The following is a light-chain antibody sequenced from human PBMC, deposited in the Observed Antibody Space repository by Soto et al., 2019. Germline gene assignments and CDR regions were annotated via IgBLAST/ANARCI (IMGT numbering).Light chain of an antibody. J-gene: IGKJ1*01. V-gene: IGKV3-11*01. CDR3: QQRSNWPPWT. CDR1: QSVSSY. CDR2: AES. Sequence: EIVLTQSPATLALSPGQRATLSCRASQSVSSYLAWYQQKPGQAPRLLIYAESNRATGIPARFSGSGSGTDFTLTISSLEPEDFAGYYCQQRSNWPPWTFGQGTKVEIK.